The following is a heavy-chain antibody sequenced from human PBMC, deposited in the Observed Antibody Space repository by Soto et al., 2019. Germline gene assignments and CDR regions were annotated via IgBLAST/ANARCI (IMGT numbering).Heavy chain of an antibody. D-gene: IGHD3-22*01. Sequence: EVQLLESGGGLVQPGGSLRLSCAASGFTFSSYAMSWVRQAPGKGLEWVSAISGSGGSTYYADSVKGRFTISRDNSKNTLYLQMNSLRAEDTAVYYCAKDDSSGYYLSSYYYGMDVWGQGTTVTVSS. V-gene: IGHV3-23*01. CDR1: GFTFSSYA. CDR3: AKDDSSGYYLSSYYYGMDV. J-gene: IGHJ6*02. CDR2: ISGSGGST.